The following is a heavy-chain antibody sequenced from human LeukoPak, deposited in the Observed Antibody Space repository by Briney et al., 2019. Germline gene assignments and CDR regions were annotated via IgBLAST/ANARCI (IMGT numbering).Heavy chain of an antibody. V-gene: IGHV1-69*05. J-gene: IGHJ4*02. CDR1: GGTFSRYV. CDR3: ALTAVAGWGYYFDY. CDR2: IVPIFGIS. D-gene: IGHD6-19*01. Sequence: SVKVSCKASGGTFSRYVVSWVRQAPGQGLEWMGVIVPIFGISTYAQKFQGRVTIITDESTTTAYMELSSLRSEDTAVYYCALTAVAGWGYYFDYWGQGTLVTVSS.